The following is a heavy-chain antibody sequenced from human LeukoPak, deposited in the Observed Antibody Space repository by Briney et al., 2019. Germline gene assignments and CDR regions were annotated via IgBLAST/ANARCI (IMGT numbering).Heavy chain of an antibody. D-gene: IGHD1-26*01. CDR3: ARRWYSGSSHDAFDI. J-gene: IGHJ3*02. V-gene: IGHV4-59*08. CDR1: GGSISSYY. Sequence: PSETLSLTCTVSGGSISSYYWSWIRQPPGKGLEWIGYIYYSGSTNYNPSLKSRVTISVDTSKNQFSLKLSSVTAADTAVYYCARRWYSGSSHDAFDIWGQGTMVTVSS. CDR2: IYYSGST.